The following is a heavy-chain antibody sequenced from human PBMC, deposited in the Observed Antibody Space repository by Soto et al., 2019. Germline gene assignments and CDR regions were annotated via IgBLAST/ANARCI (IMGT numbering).Heavy chain of an antibody. Sequence: HPGGSLRLSCAASRFTFSTYWMNWVRQAPGKGLEWVANIKQDGSEKHYVDSVKGRFTISRDNAKNSLYLQMNSLRAEDTAVYYCVRDGRGVNSNYNRFDSWGQGALVTVSS. CDR1: RFTFSTYW. J-gene: IGHJ5*01. CDR2: IKQDGSEK. V-gene: IGHV3-7*03. CDR3: VRDGRGVNSNYNRFDS. D-gene: IGHD2-8*01.